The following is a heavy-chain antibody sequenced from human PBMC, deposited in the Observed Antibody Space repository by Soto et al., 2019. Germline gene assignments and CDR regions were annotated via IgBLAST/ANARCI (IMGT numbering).Heavy chain of an antibody. Sequence: EVPLLESGGGLVQPGGSLRLSCAASGFTFSNYAMNWVRQAPGKGLEWVSVISGSGGSTYYADSVKGRFTISRDNSKNTLYLQMNSLRAGDTAVYYCASRSSGWDFDYWGQGALVTVSS. V-gene: IGHV3-23*01. D-gene: IGHD6-19*01. CDR2: ISGSGGST. J-gene: IGHJ4*02. CDR3: ASRSSGWDFDY. CDR1: GFTFSNYA.